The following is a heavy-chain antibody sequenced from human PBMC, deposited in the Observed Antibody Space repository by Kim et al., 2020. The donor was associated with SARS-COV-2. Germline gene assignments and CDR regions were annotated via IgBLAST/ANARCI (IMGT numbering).Heavy chain of an antibody. J-gene: IGHJ6*02. CDR2: ISYDGSNK. D-gene: IGHD1-26*01. CDR1: GFTFSSYA. CDR3: AGELLSYYGMDV. Sequence: GGSLRLSCAASGFTFSSYAMHWVRQAPGKGLEWVAVISYDGSNKYYADSVKGRFTISRDNSKNTLYLQMNILRAEDTAVYYCAGELLSYYGMDVWGQGTTVTVSS. V-gene: IGHV3-30-3*01.